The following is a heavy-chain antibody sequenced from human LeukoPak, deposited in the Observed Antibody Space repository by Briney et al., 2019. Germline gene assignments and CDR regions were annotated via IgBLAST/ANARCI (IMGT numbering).Heavy chain of an antibody. J-gene: IGHJ5*02. Sequence: SETLSLTCTVSGGSISSYFWSWIRQPPGKGLEWIGYIYTSGSTKYNPSLKSRVTISVDTSKNQLSLKLSSVTAADTAVYYCARHTIDYGDYVLGFDPWGQGTLVTVSS. CDR1: GGSISSYF. CDR2: IYTSGST. CDR3: ARHTIDYGDYVLGFDP. D-gene: IGHD4-17*01. V-gene: IGHV4-4*09.